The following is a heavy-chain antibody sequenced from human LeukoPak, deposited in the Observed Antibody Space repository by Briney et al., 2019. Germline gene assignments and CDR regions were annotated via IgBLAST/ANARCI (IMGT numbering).Heavy chain of an antibody. J-gene: IGHJ5*02. Sequence: SETLSLTCAVYGGSFSGYYWSWIRQPPGKGLEWIGEINHSGSTNYNPSLKSRVAISVDTSKNQFSLKLSSVTAADTAVYYCARVRYCSSSSCPWGQGTLVTVSS. CDR1: GGSFSGYY. V-gene: IGHV4-34*01. CDR3: ARVRYCSSSSCP. D-gene: IGHD2-2*01. CDR2: INHSGST.